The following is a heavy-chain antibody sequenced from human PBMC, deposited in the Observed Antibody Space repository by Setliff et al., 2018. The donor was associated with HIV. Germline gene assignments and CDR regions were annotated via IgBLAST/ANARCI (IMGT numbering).Heavy chain of an antibody. V-gene: IGHV1-69*10. CDR1: GGTFRTYA. CDR3: ARGSNPTGNYDFYFLDV. D-gene: IGHD7-27*01. J-gene: IGHJ6*03. CDR2: IIPMLRVA. Sequence: SVKVSCKASGGTFRTYAISWVRQAPGQGLEWMGGIIPMLRVAKYAQNLQDRVTITADKSTGIAYMELSGLRSEDTAVYYCARGSNPTGNYDFYFLDVWGKGTTVTVSS.